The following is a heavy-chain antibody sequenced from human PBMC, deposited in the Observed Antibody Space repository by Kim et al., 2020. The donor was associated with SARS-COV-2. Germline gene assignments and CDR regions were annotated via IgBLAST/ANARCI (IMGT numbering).Heavy chain of an antibody. V-gene: IGHV3-74*01. Sequence: GGSLRLSCEASGFTFSSYWMNWVRQGPGKGLVWVSRIKSDGSDTHYADSVKGRFTISRDNAKYTLHLQLNSLGVEDTAIYYCARGSFQQGFDPWGQGTLVTVSS. CDR2: IKSDGSDT. D-gene: IGHD6-13*01. CDR3: ARGSFQQGFDP. CDR1: GFTFSSYW. J-gene: IGHJ5*02.